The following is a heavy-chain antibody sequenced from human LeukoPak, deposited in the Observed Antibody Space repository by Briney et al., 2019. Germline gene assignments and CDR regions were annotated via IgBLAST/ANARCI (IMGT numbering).Heavy chain of an antibody. CDR1: GGSFSGYY. CDR3: ARGLTFSDILTGYSHPRGYYFDY. V-gene: IGHV4-34*01. Sequence: SETLSLTCAVYGGSFSGYYWSWVCQPPGKGLEWVGEINHSGSTNYNPSLKTRVTISVDTSKTQFSLKLSSVTAADTAVYYCARGLTFSDILTGYSHPRGYYFDYWGQGTLVTVSS. J-gene: IGHJ4*02. CDR2: INHSGST. D-gene: IGHD3-9*01.